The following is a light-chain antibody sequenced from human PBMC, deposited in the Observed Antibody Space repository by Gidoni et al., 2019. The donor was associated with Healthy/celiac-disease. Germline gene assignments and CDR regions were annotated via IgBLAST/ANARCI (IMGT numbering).Light chain of an antibody. V-gene: IGLV2-8*01. CDR2: EVS. Sequence: SRPPGQYVTISCTGTSSDVGGYNYVSWYQQHPGKAPKLMIYEVSKRPSGVPDRFSGSKSGNTASLTVSGLQAEDEADYYCSSYAGSNNFWVFGGGTKLTVL. CDR3: SSYAGSNNFWV. J-gene: IGLJ3*02. CDR1: SSDVGGYNY.